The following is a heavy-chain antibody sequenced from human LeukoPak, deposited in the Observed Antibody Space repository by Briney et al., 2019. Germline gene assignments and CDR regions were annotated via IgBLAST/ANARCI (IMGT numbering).Heavy chain of an antibody. CDR3: ARAIARRDAFDI. Sequence: ASVKVSCKASGYTFTGYYMHWVRQAPGQGLEWMGWINPNSGGTNYAQKFQGRVTMTRDTSISTAYMELSRLRSDDTAVYYCARAIARRDAFDIWGQGTTVTVSS. V-gene: IGHV1-2*02. CDR2: INPNSGGT. J-gene: IGHJ3*02. CDR1: GYTFTGYY. D-gene: IGHD6-13*01.